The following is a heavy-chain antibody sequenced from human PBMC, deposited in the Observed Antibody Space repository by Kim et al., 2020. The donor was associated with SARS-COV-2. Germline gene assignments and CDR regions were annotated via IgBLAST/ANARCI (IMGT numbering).Heavy chain of an antibody. D-gene: IGHD6-19*01. CDR2: IYHSGST. CDR1: GGSFTGYH. Sequence: SETLSLTCDVSGGSFTGYHWSWIRQSPGKGLECIGEIYHSGSTNYNPSLKSRVTISVDTSKNQFSLKLSSVTAADTAVYYCARRSGLGRYNCFDPWGQGTLVTVSS. CDR3: ARRSGLGRYNCFDP. J-gene: IGHJ5*02. V-gene: IGHV4-34*01.